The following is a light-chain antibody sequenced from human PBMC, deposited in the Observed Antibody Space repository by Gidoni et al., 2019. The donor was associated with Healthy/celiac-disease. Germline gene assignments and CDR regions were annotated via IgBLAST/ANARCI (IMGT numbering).Light chain of an antibody. CDR2: GAS. CDR1: QSVSSN. J-gene: IGKJ2*01. Sequence: ELVMTQSPATLSVSPGERATLSCRASQSVSSNLAWYQQKPGQAPRLLIYGASTRATVIPARFSGSGSGTEFTLTISSLQSEDFAVYYCQQYNNWPDTFGQGTKLEIK. CDR3: QQYNNWPDT. V-gene: IGKV3-15*01.